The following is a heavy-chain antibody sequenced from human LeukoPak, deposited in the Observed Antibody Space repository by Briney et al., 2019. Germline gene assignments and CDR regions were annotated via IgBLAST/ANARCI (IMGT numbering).Heavy chain of an antibody. CDR1: GGSITSTNW. Sequence: SGTLSLTCGVSGGSITSTNWWSWVRQPPGQGLEWIGEISLTGRTNYNPSLIGRVIMSLDESRNQLSLTLTSVTAADTAMYYCTRQSGPYCPFGYWGQGTLVVVPS. D-gene: IGHD1-26*01. J-gene: IGHJ4*02. CDR2: ISLTGRT. CDR3: TRQSGPYCPFGY. V-gene: IGHV4-4*02.